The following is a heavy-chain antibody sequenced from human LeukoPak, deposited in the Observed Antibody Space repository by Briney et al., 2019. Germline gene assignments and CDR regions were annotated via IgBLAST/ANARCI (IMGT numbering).Heavy chain of an antibody. CDR1: GFTFSSFA. CDR2: ISDNSGNT. J-gene: IGHJ4*02. Sequence: GGSLRLSCAASGFTFSSFAMSWVRQAPGQGLEWVSAISDNSGNTYYADSVKGRFTISRDNSENTLYLQMNSLRAEDTAVYYCAKGGVIMGPLPFDYWGQGTLVTVSS. V-gene: IGHV3-23*01. D-gene: IGHD3-10*01. CDR3: AKGGVIMGPLPFDY.